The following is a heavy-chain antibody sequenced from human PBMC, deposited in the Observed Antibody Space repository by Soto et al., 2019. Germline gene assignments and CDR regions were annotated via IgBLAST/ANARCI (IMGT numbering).Heavy chain of an antibody. D-gene: IGHD6-25*01. CDR1: GFIFNDYA. J-gene: IGHJ4*02. Sequence: GGSLRLSCAASGFIFNDYAMSWVRQAPGKGLAWVSTISDTGGDTYYADSVKGRFTISRDNSKRTLYLQLNSLRAEDTAVYYCARPLTPSIAASVFDYWGQGSPVTVSS. CDR2: ISDTGGDT. CDR3: ARPLTPSIAASVFDY. V-gene: IGHV3-23*01.